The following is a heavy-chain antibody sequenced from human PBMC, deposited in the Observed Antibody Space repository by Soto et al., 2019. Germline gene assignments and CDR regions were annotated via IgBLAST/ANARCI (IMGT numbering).Heavy chain of an antibody. CDR1: GLTFSSYG. CDR3: ARDATVTTVDNWFDP. J-gene: IGHJ5*02. Sequence: GGSLRLSCAASGLTFSSYGMHWVRQAPGKGLEWVAVIWYDGSNKYYADSVKGRFTISRDNSKNTLYLQMNSLRAEDTAVYYCARDATVTTVDNWFDPWGQGTLVTVSS. CDR2: IWYDGSNK. V-gene: IGHV3-33*01. D-gene: IGHD4-17*01.